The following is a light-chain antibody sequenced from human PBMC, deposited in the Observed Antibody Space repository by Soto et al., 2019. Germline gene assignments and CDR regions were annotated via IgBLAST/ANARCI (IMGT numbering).Light chain of an antibody. V-gene: IGLV4-69*01. CDR1: NEHINYD. J-gene: IGLJ3*02. CDR3: QTWGPGIRV. Sequence: QSVLTQSPSASASLGASVKLTCTLSNEHINYDIAWHQQQPQKGPRCLMKLHSDGSHIKGDGIPDRFSGSSSGAERYLTISSLQSEDEAHYSCQTWGPGIRVFGGGTKVTVL. CDR2: LHSDGSH.